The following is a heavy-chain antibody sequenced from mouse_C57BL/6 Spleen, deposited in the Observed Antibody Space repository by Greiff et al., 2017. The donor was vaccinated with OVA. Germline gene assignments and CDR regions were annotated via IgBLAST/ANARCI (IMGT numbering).Heavy chain of an antibody. Sequence: VQLQQSDAELVKPGASVKISCKVSGYTFTDHTIHWMKQRPEQGLEWIGYIYPRDGSTKYNEKFKGKATLTADKSYSTAYMQLNSLTSEDSAIYFCAIDYYGSSYPYFDYWGQGTTLTVSS. CDR2: IYPRDGST. CDR3: AIDYYGSSYPYFDY. V-gene: IGHV1-78*01. J-gene: IGHJ2*01. D-gene: IGHD1-1*01. CDR1: GYTFTDHT.